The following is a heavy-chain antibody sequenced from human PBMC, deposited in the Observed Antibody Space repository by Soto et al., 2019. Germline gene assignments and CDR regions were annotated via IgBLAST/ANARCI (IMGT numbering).Heavy chain of an antibody. D-gene: IGHD6-6*01. CDR3: ARHIEYSSSTLDY. V-gene: IGHV4-39*01. CDR1: GGSISSSSYY. Sequence: SETLSLTCTVSGGSISSSSYYWGWIRQPPGKGLEWIGSIYYSGSTYYNPSLKSRVTISVDTSKNQFSLKLSSVTAADTAVYYCARHIEYSSSTLDYWGQGTLVTVSS. CDR2: IYYSGST. J-gene: IGHJ4*02.